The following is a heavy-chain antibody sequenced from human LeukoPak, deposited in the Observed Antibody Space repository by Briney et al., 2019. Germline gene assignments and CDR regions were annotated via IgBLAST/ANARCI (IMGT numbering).Heavy chain of an antibody. Sequence: KSSETLSLPCTVSGGSISSYYRSWIRQPAGKALEWIGRIYVTGSTTYNPSLESRVTMSLDTSKNHFSLKLRSVTAADTAVYYCARDSGTTGEVKFDPWGQGTLVTVSS. J-gene: IGHJ5*02. V-gene: IGHV4-4*07. CDR3: ARDSGTTGEVKFDP. D-gene: IGHD1-14*01. CDR2: IYVTGST. CDR1: GGSISSYY.